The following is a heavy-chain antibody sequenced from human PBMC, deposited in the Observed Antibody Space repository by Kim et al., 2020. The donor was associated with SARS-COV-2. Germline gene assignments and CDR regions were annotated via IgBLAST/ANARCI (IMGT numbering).Heavy chain of an antibody. J-gene: IGHJ4*02. V-gene: IGHV4-34*01. CDR1: GGSFSGYY. CDR2: INHSGST. CDR3: ARGSTWIQLWFKFDY. D-gene: IGHD5-18*01. Sequence: SETLSLTCAVYGGSFSGYYWSWIRQPPGKGLEWIGEINHSGSTNYNPSLKSRVTISVDTSKNQFSLKLSSVTAADTAVYYCARGSTWIQLWFKFDYWGQGTLVTVSS.